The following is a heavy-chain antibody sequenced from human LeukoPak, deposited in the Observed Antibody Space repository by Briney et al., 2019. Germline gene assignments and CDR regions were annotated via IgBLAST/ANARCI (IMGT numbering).Heavy chain of an antibody. D-gene: IGHD6-19*01. CDR2: ITSTSTYI. CDR3: ARVDNNGLYSEYFDD. J-gene: IGHJ1*01. Sequence: GSLRLSCAASGFTFSTYAMNWVRQAPGKGLEWVSSITSTSTYIYYGDSVKGRFTTSRDNAQNSLFLQMHSLRAEDTAVYYCARVDNNGLYSEYFDDWGQGTLVTVSS. V-gene: IGHV3-21*01. CDR1: GFTFSTYA.